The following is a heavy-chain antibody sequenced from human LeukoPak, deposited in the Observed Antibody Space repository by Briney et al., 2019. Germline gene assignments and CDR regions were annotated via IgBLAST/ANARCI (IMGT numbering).Heavy chain of an antibody. D-gene: IGHD3-16*01. J-gene: IGHJ3*02. CDR3: AKDLGSGLPPDGFDI. Sequence: PGGSLRLPCAASGFTFKSFGMHWVRQAPGKGLEWVAIIAYDGNYKHYADSVKGRFTMSRDNSKSTLSLQMNGLRPDDTAVYYCAKDLGSGLPPDGFDIWGQGTLVTVSS. V-gene: IGHV3-30*18. CDR2: IAYDGNYK. CDR1: GFTFKSFG.